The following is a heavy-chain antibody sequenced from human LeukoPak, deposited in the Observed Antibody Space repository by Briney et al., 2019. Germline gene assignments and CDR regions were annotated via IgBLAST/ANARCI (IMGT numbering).Heavy chain of an antibody. D-gene: IGHD6-13*01. CDR3: AKDFSPGIAAAGIDY. J-gene: IGHJ4*02. CDR1: GFTFDDYA. Sequence: GRSLRLSCAASGFTFDDYAMHWVRQAPGKGLEWVSGISWNSGSIGYADSVKGRFTISRDNAKNSLYLQMNSLRAEDMALYYCAKDFSPGIAAAGIDYWGQGTLVTVSS. V-gene: IGHV3-9*03. CDR2: ISWNSGSI.